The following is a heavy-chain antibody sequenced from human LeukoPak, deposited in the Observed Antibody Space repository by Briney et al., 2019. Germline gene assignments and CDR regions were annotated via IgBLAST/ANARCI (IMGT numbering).Heavy chain of an antibody. J-gene: IGHJ6*02. D-gene: IGHD3-10*01. CDR1: GGSISSYY. Sequence: PSETLSLTCTVSGGSISSYYWSWIRQPPGKGLEWIGYIYYSGSTNYNPSLMSRVTISVDTSKNQFSLKLSSVTAADTAVYYCAREATGYYGSNGMDVWGQGTTVTVSS. CDR3: AREATGYYGSNGMDV. CDR2: IYYSGST. V-gene: IGHV4-59*01.